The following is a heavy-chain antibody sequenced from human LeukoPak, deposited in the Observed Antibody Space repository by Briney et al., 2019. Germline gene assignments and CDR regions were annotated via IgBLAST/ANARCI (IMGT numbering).Heavy chain of an antibody. CDR3: AKVLYNWSYEYFDY. CDR1: GFTFSSYG. Sequence: PGGSLRLSCAASGFTFSSYGMHWVRQAPGKGLEWVAFIRYDGSNKYYADSVKGRFTISRDNSKNTLYLQMNSLRAEDTAVYYCAKVLYNWSYEYFDYWGQGTLVTVSS. CDR2: IRYDGSNK. J-gene: IGHJ4*02. V-gene: IGHV3-30*02. D-gene: IGHD1-7*01.